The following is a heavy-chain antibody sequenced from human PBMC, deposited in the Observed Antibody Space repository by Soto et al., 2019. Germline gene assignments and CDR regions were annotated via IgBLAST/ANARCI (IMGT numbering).Heavy chain of an antibody. CDR3: AGGTVTSGRWFGP. V-gene: IGHV1-18*04. CDR1: ASTFTGYT. D-gene: IGHD4-17*01. CDR2: ISTFNGNT. Sequence: QVHLVQSGTEVKEPGASVKVSCKASASTFTGYTINWVRQAPGQGLEWMGWISTFNGNTKYAENFEGRVTMTTNTATTTAYMERTSLTFEDTAVYFCAGGTVTSGRWFGPWGQGTLVRVSS. J-gene: IGHJ5*02.